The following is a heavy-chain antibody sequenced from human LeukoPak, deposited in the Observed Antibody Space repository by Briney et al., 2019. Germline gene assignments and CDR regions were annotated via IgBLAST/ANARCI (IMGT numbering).Heavy chain of an antibody. CDR1: GFTFSSYS. J-gene: IGHJ4*02. CDR2: ISSSTTYI. V-gene: IGHV3-21*01. CDR3: ARSGGNSVAGDY. Sequence: GGSLRLSCAASGFTFSSYSMNWVRQAPGMGLEWVSSISSSTTYIYYADSVKGRFTISRDNAKNSLYLQMNSLRDEDTAVYYCARSGGNSVAGDYWGQGTLVTVSS. D-gene: IGHD4-23*01.